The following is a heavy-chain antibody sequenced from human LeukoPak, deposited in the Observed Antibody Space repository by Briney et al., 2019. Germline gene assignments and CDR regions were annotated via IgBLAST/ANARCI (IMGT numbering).Heavy chain of an antibody. D-gene: IGHD3-9*01. V-gene: IGHV4-59*01. J-gene: IGHJ4*02. CDR1: GGSISSYY. CDR3: ASTTVRYFDWFDPPRGIFDY. Sequence: SETLSLTCTVSGGSISSYYWSWIRQPPGKGLEWIGYIYYSGSTNYNPSLKSRVTISVDTSKNQFSLKLSSVTAADTAVYYCASTTVRYFDWFDPPRGIFDYWGQGTLVTVSS. CDR2: IYYSGST.